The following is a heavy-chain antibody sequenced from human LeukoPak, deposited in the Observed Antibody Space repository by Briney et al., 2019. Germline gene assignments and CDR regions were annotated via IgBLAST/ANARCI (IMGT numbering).Heavy chain of an antibody. Sequence: PPETLSLTCTVSGGSVSSGRYYWSWIRRPPGKGLEWIGYLYYSGGTAYTPSLRSRVTMSVDTSNNHFFLKLSSVTGADTAVYYCARCDRVGSSGYYFDNWGQGTLVTVSS. J-gene: IGHJ4*02. V-gene: IGHV4-61*01. CDR3: ARCDRVGSSGYYFDN. CDR2: LYYSGGT. CDR1: GGSVSSGRYY. D-gene: IGHD3-10*01.